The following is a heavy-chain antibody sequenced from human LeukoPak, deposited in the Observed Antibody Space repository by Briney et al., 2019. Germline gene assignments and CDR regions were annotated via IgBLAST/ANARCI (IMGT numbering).Heavy chain of an antibody. Sequence: ASVKVSCKASGGTFSSYAISWVRQAPGQGLEWMGGIIPIFGTANYAQKFQGRVTITADESTSTAYMELSSLRSEDTAVYYCARDTTGYSGYDFDYWGQGTLVTVSS. CDR1: GGTFSSYA. V-gene: IGHV1-69*13. J-gene: IGHJ4*02. D-gene: IGHD5-12*01. CDR2: IIPIFGTA. CDR3: ARDTTGYSGYDFDY.